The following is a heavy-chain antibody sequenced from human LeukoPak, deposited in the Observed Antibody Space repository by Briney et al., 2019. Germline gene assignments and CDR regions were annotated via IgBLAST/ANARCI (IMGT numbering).Heavy chain of an antibody. V-gene: IGHV3-30*18. J-gene: IGHJ6*02. D-gene: IGHD2-2*01. Sequence: GGSLILSCAASGFSFSSYGMHWVRQAPGKGLEWVAVISYDGSNKYYADSVKGRFTISRDNSKNTLYLQMNSLRAEDTAVYYCAKDWEDIVVVPAACMDVWGQGTTVTVSS. CDR1: GFSFSSYG. CDR2: ISYDGSNK. CDR3: AKDWEDIVVVPAACMDV.